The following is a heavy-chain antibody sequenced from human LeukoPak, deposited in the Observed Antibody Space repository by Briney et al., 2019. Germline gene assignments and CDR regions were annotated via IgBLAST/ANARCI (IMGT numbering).Heavy chain of an antibody. V-gene: IGHV3-23*01. CDR1: GFTFSNYA. J-gene: IGHJ4*02. D-gene: IGHD3-9*01. Sequence: GGSLRLSCAASGFTFSNYAMSWVRQAPGKGLEWVSAVSGRDDSTYYADSVKGRFTISRDNSKNTLYLRMNSLGAEDTAVYYCAKWGDYDILTGYYDSDYWGQGTLVTVSS. CDR2: VSGRDDST. CDR3: AKWGDYDILTGYYDSDY.